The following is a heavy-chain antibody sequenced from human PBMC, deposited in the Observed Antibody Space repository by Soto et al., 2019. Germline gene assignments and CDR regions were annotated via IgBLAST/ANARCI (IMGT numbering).Heavy chain of an antibody. J-gene: IGHJ6*02. V-gene: IGHV3-53*01. CDR3: ARERSTPARRYNSHYYVMDV. CDR2: IHRSGAT. D-gene: IGHD1-1*01. Sequence: EVQLVESGGGLIQPGGSLRLSCAASGFTVSANYMSWVRQAPGKGLEWVSAIHRSGATSYADSVRGRYSISRDNSKNTVDPQMNGLTSEDTAIYVCARERSTPARRYNSHYYVMDVWGQGTTVTVSS. CDR1: GFTVSANY.